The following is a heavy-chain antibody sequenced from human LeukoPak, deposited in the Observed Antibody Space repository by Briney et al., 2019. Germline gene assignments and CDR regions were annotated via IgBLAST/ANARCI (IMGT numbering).Heavy chain of an antibody. D-gene: IGHD3-10*01. CDR3: TIPRSGRDY. CDR2: ISSSSDYI. V-gene: IGHV3-21*01. J-gene: IGHJ4*02. CDR1: GFTLSTYG. Sequence: GGSLRLSCAASGFTLSTYGMNWVRQAPGKGLEWVSSISSSSDYIYYADSVKGRFTISRDNAKNSLYLQMNSLRAEDTAVYYCTIPRSGRDYWGQGTLVTVSS.